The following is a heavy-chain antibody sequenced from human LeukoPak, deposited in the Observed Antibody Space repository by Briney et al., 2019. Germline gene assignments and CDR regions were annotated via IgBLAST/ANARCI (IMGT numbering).Heavy chain of an antibody. CDR3: TSYGSGSPVDY. D-gene: IGHD3-10*01. Sequence: GGSLRLSCAASGFTFSGSAMHWVRQASGKGLEWVGRIRSKASSYATAYAASVKGRFTISRDDSKNTAYLQMNSLKTEDTAVYYCTSYGSGSPVDYWGRGTLVTVSS. CDR2: IRSKASSYAT. J-gene: IGHJ4*02. V-gene: IGHV3-73*01. CDR1: GFTFSGSA.